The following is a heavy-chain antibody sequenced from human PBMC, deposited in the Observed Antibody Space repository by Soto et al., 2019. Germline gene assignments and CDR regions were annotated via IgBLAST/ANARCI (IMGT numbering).Heavy chain of an antibody. CDR3: AGGRYGDY. J-gene: IGHJ4*02. CDR2: ISAHNGNT. Sequence: QVHLVQSGAEVKKPGASVKVSCKASGYTFTSYGITWVRQAPGQGLEWMGWISAHNGNTDYAQKLQGRVIVTRDTSTITAYMELRSLRSDDTAVYYCAGGRYGDYWGQGALVTVSS. D-gene: IGHD3-16*01. CDR1: GYTFTSYG. V-gene: IGHV1-18*01.